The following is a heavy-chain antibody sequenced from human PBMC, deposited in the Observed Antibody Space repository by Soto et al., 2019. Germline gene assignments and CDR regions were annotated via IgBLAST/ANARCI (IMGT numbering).Heavy chain of an antibody. V-gene: IGHV4-34*01. CDR3: ARGGGTHYYGSGSYYI. CDR2: INHSGST. Sequence: QVQLQQWGAGLLKPSETLSLTCAVYGGSFSGYYWSWIRQPPGKGLEWIGEINHSGSTNYNPSLKSRVTTSVDTSKNQFSLKLSSVTAADTAVYYCARGGGTHYYGSGSYYIWGQGTLVTVSS. CDR1: GGSFSGYY. D-gene: IGHD3-10*01. J-gene: IGHJ4*02.